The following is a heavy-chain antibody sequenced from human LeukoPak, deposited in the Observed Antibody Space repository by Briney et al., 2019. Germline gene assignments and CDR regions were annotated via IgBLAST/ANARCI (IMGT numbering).Heavy chain of an antibody. D-gene: IGHD3-22*01. CDR3: ARYYYDSSGYSKGDY. CDR2: ISSDGSNR. CDR1: GFTFSGYG. Sequence: PGGSLRLSCAASGFTFSGYGMHWVRQAPDKGLEWVALISSDGSNRIYADSVKGRFSISRDNSKNTLYLQMNSLRAEDTAVYYCARYYYDSSGYSKGDYWGQGTLVTVSS. J-gene: IGHJ4*02. V-gene: IGHV3-30*03.